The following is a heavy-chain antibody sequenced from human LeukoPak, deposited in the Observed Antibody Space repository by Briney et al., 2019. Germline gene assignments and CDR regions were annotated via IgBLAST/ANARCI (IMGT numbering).Heavy chain of an antibody. V-gene: IGHV3-23*01. Sequence: GGSLRLSCVASGFTFSRYGLNWVRQAPGKGLEWVSAISGSGARTDYADSVKGRFTISRDNSKNTTYLQMINLRVEDTAVYYCAKPATFYDILTGYDYWGQGTLVTVSS. D-gene: IGHD3-9*01. CDR2: ISGSGART. CDR1: GFTFSRYG. J-gene: IGHJ4*02. CDR3: AKPATFYDILTGYDY.